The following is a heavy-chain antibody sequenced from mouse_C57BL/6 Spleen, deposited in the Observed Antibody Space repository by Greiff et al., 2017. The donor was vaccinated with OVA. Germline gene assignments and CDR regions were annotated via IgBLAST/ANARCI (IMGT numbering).Heavy chain of an antibody. J-gene: IGHJ2*01. CDR1: GFTFTDYY. Sequence: DVKLVESGGGLVQPGGSLSLSCAASGFTFTDYYMSWVRQPPGKALEWLGFIRNKANGYTTEYSASVKGRFTISRDNSQSILYLQRNALRAEDSATYYCAGYTYGSSYVFDYGGQGTTLTVSS. D-gene: IGHD1-1*01. CDR3: AGYTYGSSYVFDY. CDR2: IRNKANGYTT. V-gene: IGHV7-3*01.